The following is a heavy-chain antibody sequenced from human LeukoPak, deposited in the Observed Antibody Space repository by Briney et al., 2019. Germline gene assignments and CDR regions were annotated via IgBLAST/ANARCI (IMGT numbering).Heavy chain of an antibody. CDR3: ARVFMGQWLPQNWFDP. Sequence: SETLSLTCTVSGGSISNYYWSWIRQPPGKGLEWIGEINHSGSTNYSPSLKSRVTISVDTSKNQFSLKLSSVTAADTAVYYCARVFMGQWLPQNWFDPWGQGTLVTVSS. CDR1: GGSISNYY. CDR2: INHSGST. J-gene: IGHJ5*02. V-gene: IGHV4-34*01. D-gene: IGHD6-19*01.